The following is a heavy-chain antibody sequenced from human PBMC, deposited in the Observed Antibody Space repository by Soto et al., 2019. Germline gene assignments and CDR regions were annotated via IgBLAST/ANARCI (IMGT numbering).Heavy chain of an antibody. J-gene: IGHJ4*02. D-gene: IGHD3-3*02. CDR2: IYFSGKT. CDR3: AARHFWSGPWTARRPDY. CDR1: GVSISSSSYY. Sequence: SETLSLTCTVSGVSISSSSYYWGWIRQTPGKGLEWIGTIYFSGKTYYNPSLKSRLTISVDRSKNQFALNLTSVTAADTAVYYCAARHFWSGPWTARRPDYWGQGTLVTVSS. V-gene: IGHV4-39*01.